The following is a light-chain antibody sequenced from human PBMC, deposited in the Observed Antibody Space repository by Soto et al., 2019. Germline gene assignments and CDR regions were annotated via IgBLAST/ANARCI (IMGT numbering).Light chain of an antibody. CDR2: GAS. CDR1: QSVSSN. Sequence: EIVMTQSPATLSVSPGERATLSCRASQSVSSNLAWYQQKPGQAPRLLIYGASSRATGIPDRFSGSGSGTDFTLTIRRLEPEDFALYYCQQYGTSPWTFGQGTKVDIK. J-gene: IGKJ1*01. V-gene: IGKV3-20*01. CDR3: QQYGTSPWT.